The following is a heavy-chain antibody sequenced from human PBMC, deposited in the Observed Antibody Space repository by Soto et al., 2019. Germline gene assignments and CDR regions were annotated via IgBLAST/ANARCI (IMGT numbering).Heavy chain of an antibody. Sequence: ESLRISCKGSGDSFTSYWISLVRQMPGKGLEWMGRIDPSDSYTNYSPSFQGHVTISADKSISTAYLQWSSLKASDTAMYYCAREVLWFGELLHGMDVWGQGTTVTVSS. CDR1: GDSFTSYW. V-gene: IGHV5-10-1*01. CDR3: AREVLWFGELLHGMDV. J-gene: IGHJ6*02. D-gene: IGHD3-10*01. CDR2: IDPSDSYT.